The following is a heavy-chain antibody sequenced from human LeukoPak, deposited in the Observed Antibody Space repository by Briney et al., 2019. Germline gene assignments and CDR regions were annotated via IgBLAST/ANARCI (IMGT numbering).Heavy chain of an antibody. Sequence: SETLSPTGTVAGGSISSYAWRWIRQPPGKGLEWIGYINYSGSTNYNPSLKRRVTISVDTSKDQFSLKVSSVTAAATDVYYCARAESKRYSGYDYYVMDVWGQGTTVTVSS. CDR3: ARAESKRYSGYDYYVMDV. CDR2: INYSGST. V-gene: IGHV4-59*01. CDR1: GGSISSYA. J-gene: IGHJ6*02. D-gene: IGHD5-12*01.